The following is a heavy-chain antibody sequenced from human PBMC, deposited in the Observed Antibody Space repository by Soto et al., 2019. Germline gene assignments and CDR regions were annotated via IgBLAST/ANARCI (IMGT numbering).Heavy chain of an antibody. D-gene: IGHD6-13*01. Sequence: EVQLVQSGGGLVQPGRSLRRSCAASGFILDDYAMHWFRQAPGNGLECVEGISWNGGNILYADSVNGRFTNSRDNAQKSFYLQMDSLKLEDTALYYCVKDGGPLQQLPRAWFDYWGQGILVTVSS. V-gene: IGHV3-9*01. CDR2: ISWNGGNI. CDR3: VKDGGPLQQLPRAWFDY. J-gene: IGHJ4*02. CDR1: GFILDDYA.